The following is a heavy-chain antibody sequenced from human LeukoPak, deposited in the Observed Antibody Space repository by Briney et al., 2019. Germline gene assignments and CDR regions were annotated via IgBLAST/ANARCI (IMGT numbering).Heavy chain of an antibody. D-gene: IGHD1-1*01. J-gene: IGHJ6*03. CDR3: ARAPLRTGTTYYYYYMDV. Sequence: SETLSLTCTVSGDSISSYYWSWIRQPAGKGLGWIGRIYTSVSTNSNPSLKTRVTMSVDTSKDQFSLKLSSGTAADTAVYYCARAPLRTGTTYYYYYMDVWGKGTTVTVSS. CDR2: IYTSVST. V-gene: IGHV4-4*07. CDR1: GDSISSYY.